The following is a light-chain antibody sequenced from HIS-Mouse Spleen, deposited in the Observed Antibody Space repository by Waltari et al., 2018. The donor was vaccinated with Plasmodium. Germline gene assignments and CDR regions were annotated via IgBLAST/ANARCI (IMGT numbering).Light chain of an antibody. Sequence: QSALTQPPSASGSPGQSVTIPCPGTSSDVRGYNYVSWYQQHPGKAPNLMIDEVSKRPSGVPDRFSGSKSGNTASLTVSGLQAEDEADYYCSSYAGSNNLVFGGGTKLTVL. CDR3: SSYAGSNNLV. CDR1: SSDVRGYNY. CDR2: EVS. V-gene: IGLV2-8*01. J-gene: IGLJ2*01.